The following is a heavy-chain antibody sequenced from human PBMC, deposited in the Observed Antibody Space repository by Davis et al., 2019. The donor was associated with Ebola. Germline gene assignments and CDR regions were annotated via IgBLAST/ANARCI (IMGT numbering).Heavy chain of an antibody. Sequence: SVKVSCKASGGTFSSYAISWVRQAPGQGLEWMGGIIPIFGTANYAQKFQGRVTITADESTSTAYMELRSLRSDDTAVYYCAKWDCSGGSCYGMDVWGQGTTVTVSS. CDR2: IIPIFGTA. J-gene: IGHJ6*02. CDR3: AKWDCSGGSCYGMDV. V-gene: IGHV1-69*13. CDR1: GGTFSSYA. D-gene: IGHD2-15*01.